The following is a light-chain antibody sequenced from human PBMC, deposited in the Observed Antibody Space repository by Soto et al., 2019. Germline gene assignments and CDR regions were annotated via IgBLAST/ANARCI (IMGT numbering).Light chain of an antibody. J-gene: IGKJ3*01. Sequence: EIVLTQSPGTLALSPGERATLSCRASQSVSSNYLTWYQQKPGQAPRLLIHGASSRATGIPDRFSVSGSGTDFTLTISRREPEDFAVYYCQQYGSSPFTFGPGTKVDIK. CDR3: QQYGSSPFT. CDR1: QSVSSNY. V-gene: IGKV3-20*01. CDR2: GAS.